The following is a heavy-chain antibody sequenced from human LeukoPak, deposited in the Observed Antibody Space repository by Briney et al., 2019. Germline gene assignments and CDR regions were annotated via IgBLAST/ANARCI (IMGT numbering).Heavy chain of an antibody. Sequence: SETLSLTCTVSGGSISSYYWSWIRQPPGKGLEWIGYIYYSGSTNYNPSLTSRVTISVDTSKNQFSLKLSSVTAADTAVYYCASTNYDFWSGYFGYWGQGTLVTVSS. J-gene: IGHJ4*02. V-gene: IGHV4-59*01. CDR3: ASTNYDFWSGYFGY. D-gene: IGHD3-3*01. CDR1: GGSISSYY. CDR2: IYYSGST.